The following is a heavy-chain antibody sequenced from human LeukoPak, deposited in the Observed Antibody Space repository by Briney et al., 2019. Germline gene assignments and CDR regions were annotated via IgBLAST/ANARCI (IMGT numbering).Heavy chain of an antibody. J-gene: IGHJ4*02. D-gene: IGHD3-10*01. V-gene: IGHV4-59*11. Sequence: PSETLSLTCTVSGVSMSNHYWSWIRQPPGKGLEWIGYIYGSETTDYNPSLKSRVTMSVDSSKNQFSLKLSSVTAADTAVYYCARGRNYYGSGRKTANYYFDYWGQGTLVTVSS. CDR2: IYGSETT. CDR3: ARGRNYYGSGRKTANYYFDY. CDR1: GVSMSNHY.